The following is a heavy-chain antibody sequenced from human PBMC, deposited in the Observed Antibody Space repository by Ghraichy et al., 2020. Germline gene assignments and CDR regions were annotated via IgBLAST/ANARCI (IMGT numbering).Heavy chain of an antibody. CDR1: GASITGTTYY. CDR2: IYYSGTT. D-gene: IGHD6-6*01. V-gene: IGHV4-39*01. Sequence: SETLSLTCTVSGASITGTTYYWGWIRQPPGKGLEWIGTIYYSGTTYYNPSLKSRLTISVDTSKNQFSLRLSSVTAADTSVYYCARHGTDYISSSSTYYYTMDVWGQGTTVTVSS. CDR3: ARHGTDYISSSSTYYYTMDV. J-gene: IGHJ6*02.